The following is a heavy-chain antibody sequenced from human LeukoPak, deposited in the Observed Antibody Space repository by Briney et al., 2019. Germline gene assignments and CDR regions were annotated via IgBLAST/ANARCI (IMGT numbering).Heavy chain of an antibody. V-gene: IGHV4-4*02. J-gene: IGHJ4*02. CDR1: GGSIISNDW. CDR3: ARVVWGYSYGYYFDY. CDR2: IYHSGTT. Sequence: PSETLSLTCAVSGGSIISNDWWSWVRQPPGKGLEWIGEIYHSGTTDYNPSLKSRVTISVDKSKNQFSLRLSSVTAADTAVYYCARVVWGYSYGYYFDYWGQGTLVTVSS. D-gene: IGHD5-18*01.